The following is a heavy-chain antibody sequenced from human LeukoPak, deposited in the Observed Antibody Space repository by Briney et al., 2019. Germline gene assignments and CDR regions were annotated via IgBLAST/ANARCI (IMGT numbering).Heavy chain of an antibody. Sequence: GGSLRLSCAASGFTFSSYSMNWVRQAPGKGLEWVSSISSSSSYIYYADSVKGRFTISRDNAKNSLYLQMNSLRVEDTAVYYCASDIVIVPAPGGYYYMDVWSKGTTVTVSS. CDR1: GFTFSSYS. CDR3: ASDIVIVPAPGGYYYMDV. CDR2: ISSSSSYI. J-gene: IGHJ6*03. D-gene: IGHD2-2*01. V-gene: IGHV3-21*01.